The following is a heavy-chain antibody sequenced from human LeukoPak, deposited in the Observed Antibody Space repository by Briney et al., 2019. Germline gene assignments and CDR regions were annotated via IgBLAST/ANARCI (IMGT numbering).Heavy chain of an antibody. Sequence: ASVKVSCKASGGTFSSYGISWVRQAPGQGLEWMGWISAYNGNTNYAQKLQGRVTMTTDTSTSTAYMELRSLRSDDTAVYYCARGGSFSYYDSSGYLDYWGQGTLVTVSS. CDR2: ISAYNGNT. CDR1: GGTFSSYG. J-gene: IGHJ4*02. CDR3: ARGGSFSYYDSSGYLDY. D-gene: IGHD3-22*01. V-gene: IGHV1-18*01.